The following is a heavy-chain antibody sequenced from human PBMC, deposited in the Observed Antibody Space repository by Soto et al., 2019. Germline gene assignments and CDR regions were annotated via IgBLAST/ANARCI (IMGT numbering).Heavy chain of an antibody. CDR1: GFTFRNYA. Sequence: PGGSLRLSCAASGFTFRNYAMSWVRQPPGKGLEWVSGISGTGGSPYYADSVKGRFTISRDDSKNTLFLHMNSLRAEDTAVYYYAKAAKQLWFSWFDPWGQGTLVTVSS. CDR3: AKAAKQLWFSWFDP. J-gene: IGHJ5*02. CDR2: ISGTGGSP. D-gene: IGHD5-18*01. V-gene: IGHV3-23*01.